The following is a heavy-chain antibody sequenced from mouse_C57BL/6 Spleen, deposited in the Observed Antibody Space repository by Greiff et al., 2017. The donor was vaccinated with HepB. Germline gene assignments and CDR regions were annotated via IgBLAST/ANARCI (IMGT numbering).Heavy chain of an antibody. CDR3: ARTYYDYDERAYWYFDV. J-gene: IGHJ1*03. Sequence: QVQLQQSGPGLVAPSQSLSITCTVSGFSFTSYAISWVRQPPGKGLEWLGVIWTGGGTNYNSALKSRLSISKDNSKSQVFLKMNSLQTDDTARYYCARTYYDYDERAYWYFDVWGTGTTVTVSS. V-gene: IGHV2-9-1*01. CDR1: GFSFTSYA. CDR2: IWTGGGT. D-gene: IGHD2-4*01.